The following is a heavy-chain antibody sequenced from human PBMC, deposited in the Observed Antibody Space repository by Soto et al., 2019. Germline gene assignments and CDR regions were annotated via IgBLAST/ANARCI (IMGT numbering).Heavy chain of an antibody. D-gene: IGHD5-12*01. Sequence: SETLSLTCTVSGGSISSYYWSWIRQPPGKGLEWIGYIYYSGSTNYNPSLKSRVTISVDTSKNQSSLKLSSVTAADTAVYYCARDFPIVATISDYWGQGTLDIVSS. CDR3: ARDFPIVATISDY. CDR2: IYYSGST. CDR1: GGSISSYY. J-gene: IGHJ4*02. V-gene: IGHV4-59*01.